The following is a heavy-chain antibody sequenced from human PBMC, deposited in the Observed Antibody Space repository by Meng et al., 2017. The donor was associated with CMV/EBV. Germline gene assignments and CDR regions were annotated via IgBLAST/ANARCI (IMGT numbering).Heavy chain of an antibody. J-gene: IGHJ5*02. Sequence: SGVTFDDYGMSWVRQDPGKGLEWVSGINWNGGSTGYADSVKGRFTISRDNAKNSLYLQMNSLRAEDTALYHCARGSSGSYVRGWFDPWGQGTLVTVSS. CDR3: ARGSSGSYVRGWFDP. CDR1: GVTFDDYG. D-gene: IGHD1-26*01. V-gene: IGHV3-20*01. CDR2: INWNGGST.